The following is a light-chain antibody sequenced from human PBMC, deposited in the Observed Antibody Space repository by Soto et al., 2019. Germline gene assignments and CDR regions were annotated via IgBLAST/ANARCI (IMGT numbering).Light chain of an antibody. CDR1: HSISTY. V-gene: IGKV1-39*01. CDR2: TTS. Sequence: DIQLTQSPSSLSASVGDRVTITCRASHSISTYLNWYQQKPGKAPSLLIYTTSSLQSGVPSRFSGSGSGTDFTLTIGGLQPADFANYYCQQSYSSPYTFGLGTKVQIK. CDR3: QQSYSSPYT. J-gene: IGKJ2*01.